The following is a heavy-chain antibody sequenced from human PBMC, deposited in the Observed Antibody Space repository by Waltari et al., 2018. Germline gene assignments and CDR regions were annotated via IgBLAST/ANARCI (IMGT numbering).Heavy chain of an antibody. D-gene: IGHD3-22*01. CDR2: IYYSGST. J-gene: IGHJ4*02. Sequence: QVQLQESGPGLVKPSETLSLTCTVSGGSISSYYWIWIRQPPGKGLEWIGYIYYSGSTNYNPSRKSRVTIAVDTAKNQFALKLSSVTAADTAVYYCAREDYYDSSGYSWGQGTLVTVSS. CDR1: GGSISSYY. V-gene: IGHV4-59*01. CDR3: AREDYYDSSGYS.